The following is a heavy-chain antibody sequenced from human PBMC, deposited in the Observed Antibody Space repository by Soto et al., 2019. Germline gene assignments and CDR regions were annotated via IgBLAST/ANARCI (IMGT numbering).Heavy chain of an antibody. CDR1: GDSVSSNTAS. D-gene: IGHD5-12*01. V-gene: IGHV6-1*01. CDR2: TYFRSKWYN. J-gene: IGHJ5*02. CDR3: AKGDNLGPKTGYAFDP. Sequence: PSQTLSLTCVISGDSVSSNTASWNWIRQSPSRGLEWLGRTYFRSKWYNDYAVSVESRIIISPDTSNNQFSLQLNSVTPEDTAVYFCAKGDNLGPKTGYAFDPWGQGIMVTVSS.